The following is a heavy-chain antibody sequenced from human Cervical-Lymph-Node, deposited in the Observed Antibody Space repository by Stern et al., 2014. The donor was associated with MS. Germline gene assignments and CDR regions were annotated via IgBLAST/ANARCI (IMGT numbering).Heavy chain of an antibody. V-gene: IGHV3-9*01. CDR2: ISWNSGSM. D-gene: IGHD6-13*01. CDR3: AKSYSSSWSGWIDS. CDR1: RFNFDDYA. Sequence: EVQLVESGGGLVQPGRSLRLSCAGSRFNFDDYAMHWVRQAPGRGLEWVSSISWNSGSMEYADSVKGRFTISRDNARDSLYLQMNNLTPDDTALYYCAKSYSSSWSGWIDSWGQGILVTVSS. J-gene: IGHJ5*01.